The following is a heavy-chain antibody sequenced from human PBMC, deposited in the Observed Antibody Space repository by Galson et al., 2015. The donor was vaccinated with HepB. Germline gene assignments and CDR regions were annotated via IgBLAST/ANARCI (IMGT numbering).Heavy chain of an antibody. J-gene: IGHJ6*02. CDR2: IIPIFGTA. CDR3: ARSRGWNDDGDYYYYGMDV. CDR1: GGTFSSYA. D-gene: IGHD1-1*01. V-gene: IGHV1-69*06. Sequence: SVKVSCKASGGTFSSYAISWVRQAPEQGLEWMGGIIPIFGTANYAQKFQGRVTITADKSTSTAYMELSSLRSEDTAVYYCARSRGWNDDGDYYYYGMDVWGQGTTVTVSS.